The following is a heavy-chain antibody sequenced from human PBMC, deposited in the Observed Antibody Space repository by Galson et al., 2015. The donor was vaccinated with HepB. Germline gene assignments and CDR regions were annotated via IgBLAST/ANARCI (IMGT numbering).Heavy chain of an antibody. CDR2: ISYDGSNK. CDR3: AKDIGGSYGYASDI. CDR1: GFTFSSYG. Sequence: SLRPSCAASGFTFSSYGMHWVRQAPGKGLEWVAVISYDGSNKYYADSVKGRFTISRDNSKNTLYLQMNSLRAGDTAVYYCAKDIGGSYGYASDIWGQGTMVTVSS. V-gene: IGHV3-30*18. D-gene: IGHD1-26*01. J-gene: IGHJ3*02.